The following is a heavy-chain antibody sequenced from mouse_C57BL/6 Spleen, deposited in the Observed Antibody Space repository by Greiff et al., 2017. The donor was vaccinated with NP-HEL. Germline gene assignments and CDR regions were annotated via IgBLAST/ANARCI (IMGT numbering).Heavy chain of an antibody. CDR1: GYTFTSYW. V-gene: IGHV1-55*01. J-gene: IGHJ3*01. Sequence: QVQLKQPGAELVKPGASVKMSCKASGYTFTSYWITWVKQRPGQGLEWIGDIYPGSGSTNYNEKFKSKATLTVDTSSSTAYMQLSSLTSEDSAVYYCARNYDYDGGFAYWGQGTLVTVSA. CDR3: ARNYDYDGGFAY. CDR2: IYPGSGST. D-gene: IGHD2-4*01.